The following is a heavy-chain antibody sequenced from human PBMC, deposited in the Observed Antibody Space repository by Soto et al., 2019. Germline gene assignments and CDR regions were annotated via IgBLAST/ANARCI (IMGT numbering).Heavy chain of an antibody. CDR2: IYWDDDK. V-gene: IGHV2-5*02. Sequence: QITLKESGPTLVKPTQTLTLTCTFSGFSLSTSGVGVGWIRQPPGKALEWLALIYWDDDKRYSPSLKSRLTITKDTSKNQVVLTMTNMDPVDTATYYGAHIGRAGTSWGYWGQGTLVTVSS. CDR1: GFSLSTSGVG. D-gene: IGHD6-19*01. CDR3: AHIGRAGTSWGY. J-gene: IGHJ4*02.